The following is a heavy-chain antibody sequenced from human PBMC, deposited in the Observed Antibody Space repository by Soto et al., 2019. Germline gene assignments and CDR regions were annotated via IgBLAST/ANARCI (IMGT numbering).Heavy chain of an antibody. V-gene: IGHV1-18*01. D-gene: IGHD3-22*01. Sequence: QVQLVQSGAEVKKPGASVKVSCKASGYTFTSYGISWVRQAPGQGLEWMGWISAYNGNTNYAQKLQGRVTMTTDTSTSTAYMELRSLRSDDTAVYYCARDQPQYYYDSSGYFDSWGQGTLVTVSS. CDR2: ISAYNGNT. J-gene: IGHJ4*02. CDR3: ARDQPQYYYDSSGYFDS. CDR1: GYTFTSYG.